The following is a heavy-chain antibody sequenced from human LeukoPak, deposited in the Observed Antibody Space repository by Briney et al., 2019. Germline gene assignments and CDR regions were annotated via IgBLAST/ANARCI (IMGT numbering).Heavy chain of an antibody. J-gene: IGHJ4*02. CDR3: ARDLYSSSWYRVPFY. Sequence: GGSLRLSCAASGFTLSSYSMNWVRQAPGKGLEWVSSISSSSSYIYYADSVKGRFTISRDNAKNSLYLQMNSLRAEDTAVYYCARDLYSSSWYRVPFYWGQGTLVTVSS. D-gene: IGHD6-13*01. CDR1: GFTLSSYS. V-gene: IGHV3-21*01. CDR2: ISSSSSYI.